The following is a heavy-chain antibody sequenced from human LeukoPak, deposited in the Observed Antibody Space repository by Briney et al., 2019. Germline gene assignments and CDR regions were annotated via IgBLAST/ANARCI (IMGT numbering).Heavy chain of an antibody. CDR1: GFTFSSYN. J-gene: IGHJ4*02. Sequence: GGSLRLSCAASGFTFSSYNMNWVRQAPGKGLEWVSVIYSGGSTYYADSVKGRFTISRDNSKNTLYLQMNSLRAEDTAVYYCAREFGAAGALDYWGQGTLVTVSS. CDR3: AREFGAAGALDY. V-gene: IGHV3-53*01. CDR2: IYSGGST. D-gene: IGHD3-10*01.